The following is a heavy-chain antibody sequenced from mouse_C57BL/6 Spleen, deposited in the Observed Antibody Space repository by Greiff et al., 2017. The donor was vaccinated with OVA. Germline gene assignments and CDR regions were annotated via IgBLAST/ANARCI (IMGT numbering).Heavy chain of an antibody. D-gene: IGHD1-1*01. V-gene: IGHV14-3*01. J-gene: IGHJ1*03. CDR2: IDPANGNT. CDR3: AAGDYYGSSYGGWYFDV. CDR1: GFNIKNTY. Sequence: EVKLVESVAELVRPGASVKLSCTASGFNIKNTYMHWVKQRPEQGLEWIGRIDPANGNTKYAPKFQGKATITADTSSNTAYLQLSSLTSEDTAIYYCAAGDYYGSSYGGWYFDVWGTGTTVTVSS.